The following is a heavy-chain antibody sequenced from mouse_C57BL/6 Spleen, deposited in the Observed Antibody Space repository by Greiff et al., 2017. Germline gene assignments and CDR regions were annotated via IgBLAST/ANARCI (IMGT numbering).Heavy chain of an antibody. CDR1: GYTFTRYW. V-gene: IGHV1-55*01. CDR2: IYPGSGST. Sequence: QVQLQQPGAELVQPGASVKMSCKASGYTFTRYWLTLVKQRPGQGLEWIGDIYPGSGSTNYHEKFKSKATLTVATTSSTAYMQHSSRTSEDAAVYYCARLGDDYGGAWFAYWGQGTLVTVSA. J-gene: IGHJ3*01. CDR3: ARLGDDYGGAWFAY. D-gene: IGHD2-4*01.